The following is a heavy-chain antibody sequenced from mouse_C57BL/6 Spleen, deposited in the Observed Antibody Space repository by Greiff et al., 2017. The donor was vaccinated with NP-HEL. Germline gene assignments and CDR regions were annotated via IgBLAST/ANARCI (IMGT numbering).Heavy chain of an antibody. CDR1: GYAFSSSW. D-gene: IGHD2-4*01. V-gene: IGHV1-82*01. J-gene: IGHJ3*01. CDR2: IYPGDGDT. Sequence: QVQLQQSGPELVKPGASVKISCKASGYAFSSSWMNWVKQRPGKGLEWIGRIYPGDGDTNYNGKFKGKATLTADKSSSTAYMQLSSLASEDSAVYFCAGDDWFSFAYWGQGTLVTVSA. CDR3: AGDDWFSFAY.